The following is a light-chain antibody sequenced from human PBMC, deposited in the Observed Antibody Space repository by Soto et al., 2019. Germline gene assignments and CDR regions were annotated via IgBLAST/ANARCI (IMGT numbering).Light chain of an antibody. Sequence: DVQMTQAPSSLFASVGDRVTITCRASQGISNYLAWYQQKPGKVPKLLIYAASILQSGVPSRFSRSGSGTDFTLTISSLQPEDVATYYCQKYNSAPRTFGGGTKVEIK. V-gene: IGKV1-27*01. CDR2: AAS. CDR3: QKYNSAPRT. J-gene: IGKJ4*01. CDR1: QGISNY.